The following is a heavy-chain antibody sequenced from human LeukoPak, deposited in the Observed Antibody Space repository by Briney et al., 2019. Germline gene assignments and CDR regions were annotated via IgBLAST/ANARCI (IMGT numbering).Heavy chain of an antibody. Sequence: GGSLRLSCAASGFTFDDYAMHWIRQAPGKGLEWVSGISWNSGSIGYADSVKGRFTISRDNAKNSLYLQMNSLRAEDTALYYCAKDKSTTTYYFDYWGQGTLVTVSS. CDR1: GFTFDDYA. V-gene: IGHV3-9*01. CDR2: ISWNSGSI. J-gene: IGHJ4*02. D-gene: IGHD2/OR15-2a*01. CDR3: AKDKSTTTYYFDY.